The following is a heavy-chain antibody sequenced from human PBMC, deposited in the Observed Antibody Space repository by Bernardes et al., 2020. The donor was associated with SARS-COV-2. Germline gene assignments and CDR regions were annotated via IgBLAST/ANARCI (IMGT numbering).Heavy chain of an antibody. CDR3: AREVQQWLGFDY. V-gene: IGHV1-2*02. CDR2: INPISGVT. CDR1: GHTLFGYY. Sequence: ASVKVSCKPSGHTLFGYYLHWVRQAPGQGLEWMGWINPISGVTNYAQKFKDRVTMTRDTSISTAYMELSRLRSDDTAVDDCAREVQQWLGFDYWGQGSLVTVSS. D-gene: IGHD6-19*01. J-gene: IGHJ4*02.